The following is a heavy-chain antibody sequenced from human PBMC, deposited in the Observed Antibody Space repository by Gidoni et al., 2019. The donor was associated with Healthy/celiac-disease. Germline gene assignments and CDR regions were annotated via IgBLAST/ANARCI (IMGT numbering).Heavy chain of an antibody. CDR2: ISGSGGST. J-gene: IGHJ4*02. D-gene: IGHD5-18*01. V-gene: IGHV3-23*01. CDR3: ARVVGTAMTGFDY. CDR1: GFPFSSYA. Sequence: EVQLLESGGGLVQPGGSLRLSCAASGFPFSSYAMSWVRQAPGKGLEWVAAISGSGGSTYYADSVKGRFTISRDNSKNTLYLQMNSLRAEDTAVYDCARVVGTAMTGFDYWGQGTLVTVSS.